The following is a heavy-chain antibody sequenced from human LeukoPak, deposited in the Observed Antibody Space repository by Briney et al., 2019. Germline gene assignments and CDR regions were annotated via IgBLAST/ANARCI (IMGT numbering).Heavy chain of an antibody. D-gene: IGHD3-9*01. CDR2: IIPIFGTA. CDR3: ARGVRYSVLDGFDI. V-gene: IGHV1-69*01. CDR1: GGTFSSYA. J-gene: IGHJ3*02. Sequence: SVKVSCKASGGTFSSYAISWVRQAPGQGLEWMGGIIPIFGTANYAQKFQGRVTITADESTSTAYMELSSLRSEDTAVYYCARGVRYSVLDGFDIWGQGTMVTVSS.